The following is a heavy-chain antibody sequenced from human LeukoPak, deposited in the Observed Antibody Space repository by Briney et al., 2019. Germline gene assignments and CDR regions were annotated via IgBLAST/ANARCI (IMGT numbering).Heavy chain of an antibody. CDR3: ARGREQWLTNVFDF. V-gene: IGHV1-18*01. CDR2: ISPYNGNT. CDR1: GYNFITYG. D-gene: IGHD6-19*01. J-gene: IGHJ3*01. Sequence: ASVKVSCKASGYNFITYGITWVRQAPGQGLEWMGWISPYNGNTNDAQKFSDRVTMTTDTSTTTAYMELRNLRSDDTAVYYCARGREQWLTNVFDFWGQGTMVTVSS.